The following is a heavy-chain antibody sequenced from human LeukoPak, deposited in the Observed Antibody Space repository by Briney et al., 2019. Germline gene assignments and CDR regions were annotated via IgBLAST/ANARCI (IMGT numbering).Heavy chain of an antibody. CDR3: ARGGSLGY. Sequence: GGSLRLSCAGSGFTFSSYEMNWVRQAPGKGLEWVSKISSSGSAIYYADSVKGRFTISRDHAKSTLYLQMNSLRAEDTAVYYCARGGSLGYWGQGTLVTVST. CDR2: ISSSGSAI. D-gene: IGHD6-19*01. J-gene: IGHJ4*02. CDR1: GFTFSSYE. V-gene: IGHV3-48*03.